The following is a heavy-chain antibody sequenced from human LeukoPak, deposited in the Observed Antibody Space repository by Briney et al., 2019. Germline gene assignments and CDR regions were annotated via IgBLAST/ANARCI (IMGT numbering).Heavy chain of an antibody. J-gene: IGHJ5*02. Sequence: GGSLRLSCTASGFTFSSAWMSWVRQAPGKGLEWVGRIKSKSDGETIDYAAPVQGRFSISRDDSKNTLYLQMNSLKTEDTAVYYCTTDMDRWGQGTLVIVSS. CDR3: TTDMDR. CDR1: GFTFSSAW. CDR2: IKSKSDGETI. V-gene: IGHV3-15*01.